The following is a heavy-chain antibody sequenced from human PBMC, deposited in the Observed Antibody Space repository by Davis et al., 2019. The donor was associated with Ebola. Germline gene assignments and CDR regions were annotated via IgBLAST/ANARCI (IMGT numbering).Heavy chain of an antibody. CDR1: GYTFTSYG. J-gene: IGHJ6*02. D-gene: IGHD2-2*01. CDR3: ARGGYCSSTSCYRYYYYGMDV. CDR2: ISAYNGNT. V-gene: IGHV1-18*01. Sequence: AASVKVSCKASGYTFTSYGISWVRQAPGQGLEWMGWISAYNGNTNYAQKLQGRVTMTTDTSTSTAYMELRSLRSDDTAVYYCARGGYCSSTSCYRYYYYGMDVWGQGTTVTVSS.